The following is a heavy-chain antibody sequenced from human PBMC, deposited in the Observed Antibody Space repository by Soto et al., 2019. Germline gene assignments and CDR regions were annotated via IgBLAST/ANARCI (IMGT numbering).Heavy chain of an antibody. Sequence: GGSLRLSCAASGFTFSSYSMNWVRQAPGKGLEWVSYISSSSSTIYYADSVKGRFTISRDNAKNSLYLQMNSLRAEDTAVYYCARDVYSGYGYYYYGMDVWGQGTTVTVSS. CDR3: ARDVYSGYGYYYYGMDV. D-gene: IGHD5-12*01. CDR2: ISSSSSTI. CDR1: GFTFSSYS. V-gene: IGHV3-48*01. J-gene: IGHJ6*02.